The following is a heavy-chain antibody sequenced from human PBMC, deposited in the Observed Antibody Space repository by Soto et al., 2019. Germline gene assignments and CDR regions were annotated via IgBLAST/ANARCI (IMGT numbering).Heavy chain of an antibody. CDR3: AGDSTSWFPYYGIDV. V-gene: IGHV4-59*01. CDR2: ISDSGST. J-gene: IGHJ6*02. Sequence: PSETLSLTCTVSGGSIDYYRWSWIRQPPGKGLEWIGDISDSGSTNYNLSLRSRVTILVDTSKNQFSPKLNSVTAADTAVYYCAGDSTSWFPYYGIDVWGQGTTVTV. D-gene: IGHD6-13*01. CDR1: GGSIDYYR.